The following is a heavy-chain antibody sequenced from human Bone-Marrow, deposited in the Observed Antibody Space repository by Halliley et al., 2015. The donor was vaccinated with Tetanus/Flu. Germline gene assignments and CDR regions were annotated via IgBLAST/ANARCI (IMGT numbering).Heavy chain of an antibody. CDR3: ARDELQLTPRDGLDI. Sequence: QLVQSGAEVKKPGSSVKVSCKASGGTFSSDAISWVRQAPGQGLEWMGGIIPIFGTPHYAQKFQGRVTISADESTSTAYLELSSLGSEDTAVYYCARDELQLTPRDGLDIWGRGTLITVSS. D-gene: IGHD1-7*01. CDR2: IIPIFGTP. J-gene: IGHJ3*02. CDR1: GGTFSSDA. V-gene: IGHV1-69*01.